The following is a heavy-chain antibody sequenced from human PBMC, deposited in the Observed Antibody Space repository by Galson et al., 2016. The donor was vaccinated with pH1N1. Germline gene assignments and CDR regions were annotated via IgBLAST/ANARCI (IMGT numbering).Heavy chain of an antibody. J-gene: IGHJ4*02. V-gene: IGHV3-9*01. CDR3: AKDQGYFYGAFGY. CDR2: ISWNSGSM. CDR1: GFTFDDYG. Sequence: SLRLSCAASGFTFDDYGMHWVRQAPGKGLEWVSNISWNSGSMGYADSVKGRFTISRDNAKNSLYLQMNSLRAEDTALYYCAKDQGYFYGAFGYWGQGTLVTVSS. D-gene: IGHD3-10*01.